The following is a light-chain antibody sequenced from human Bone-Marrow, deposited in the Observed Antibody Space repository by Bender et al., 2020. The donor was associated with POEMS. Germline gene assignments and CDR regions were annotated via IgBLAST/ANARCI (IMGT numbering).Light chain of an antibody. CDR1: ASDRGTTP. Sequence: QSVLTQPPSASATPGQRVTISCSRSASDRGTTPINWYQHLPGTAPKLIIFENNKRPSGIPDRISASMSGTSATLAITGLQTGDEADYYCATWDSGLSGVVFGGGTKLTVL. CDR3: ATWDSGLSGVV. CDR2: ENN. J-gene: IGLJ2*01. V-gene: IGLV1-51*02.